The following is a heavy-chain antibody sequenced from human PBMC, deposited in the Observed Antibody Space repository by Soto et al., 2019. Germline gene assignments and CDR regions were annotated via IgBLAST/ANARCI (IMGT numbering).Heavy chain of an antibody. D-gene: IGHD6-13*01. Sequence: QVQLVESGGGLVKPGGSLRLSCAVSGFTFSDYYMTWIRQAPGKGLEWVSYISSSTSNTNYADSVKGRFTISRDNAKNSLFLQMNSLRAGDTVVYWCARGRGAAADYFDFWGQGTLVTVSS. J-gene: IGHJ4*02. V-gene: IGHV3-11*05. CDR1: GFTFSDYY. CDR3: ARGRGAAADYFDF. CDR2: ISSSTSNT.